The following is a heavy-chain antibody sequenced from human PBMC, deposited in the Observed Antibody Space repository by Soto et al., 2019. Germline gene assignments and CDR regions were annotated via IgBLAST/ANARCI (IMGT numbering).Heavy chain of an antibody. J-gene: IGHJ6*02. CDR3: ARSGITIFGVVLPYYYYGMDV. CDR1: GGSISSGDYY. Sequence: SETLSLTCTVSGGSISSGDYYWSWIRQPPGKGLEWIGYIYYSGSTYYNPSLKSRVTISVDMSKNQFSLKLSSVTAADTAVYYCARSGITIFGVVLPYYYYGMDVWGQGTTVTVSS. V-gene: IGHV4-30-4*01. CDR2: IYYSGST. D-gene: IGHD3-3*01.